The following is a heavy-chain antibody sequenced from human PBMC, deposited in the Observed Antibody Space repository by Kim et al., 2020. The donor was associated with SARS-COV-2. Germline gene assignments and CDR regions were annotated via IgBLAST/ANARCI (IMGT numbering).Heavy chain of an antibody. CDR3: ATGLVGATKDY. J-gene: IGHJ4*02. Sequence: GGSLRLSCAASGFTFSSYAIHWVRQAPGKGLEWVAVISYDGSEKHYADSVKGRFTISRDNSKNTVYLQMNSLRVEDTAVYYCATGLVGATKDYWGQGA. D-gene: IGHD1-26*01. V-gene: IGHV3-30*04. CDR2: ISYDGSEK. CDR1: GFTFSSYA.